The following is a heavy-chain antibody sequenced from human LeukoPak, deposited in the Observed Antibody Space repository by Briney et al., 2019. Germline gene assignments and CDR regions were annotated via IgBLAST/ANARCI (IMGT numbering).Heavy chain of an antibody. V-gene: IGHV4-34*01. J-gene: IGHJ4*02. CDR3: ARGVGYGSGSYYFDY. D-gene: IGHD3-10*01. Sequence: SETLSLTCAVYGGSFGGYYWSWIRQPPGKGLEWIGEINHSGSTNYNPSLKSRVTISVDTSKNQLSLKLSSVTAADTAVYYCARGVGYGSGSYYFDYWGQGTLVTVSS. CDR1: GGSFGGYY. CDR2: INHSGST.